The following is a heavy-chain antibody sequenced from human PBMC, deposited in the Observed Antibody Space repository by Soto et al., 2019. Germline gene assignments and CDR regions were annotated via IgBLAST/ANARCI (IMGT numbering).Heavy chain of an antibody. J-gene: IGHJ6*02. CDR1: GGSISSSNW. CDR3: ARVRDSFGLDV. Sequence: SETLSLTCAVSGGSISSSNWWSWVRQPPGKGLEWIGEIYHSGSTNYNPSLKSRVTISVDRSKNQFALKLSSVTAADTAVYYCARVRDSFGLDVWGQGTTVTVS. V-gene: IGHV4-4*02. CDR2: IYHSGST. D-gene: IGHD2-15*01.